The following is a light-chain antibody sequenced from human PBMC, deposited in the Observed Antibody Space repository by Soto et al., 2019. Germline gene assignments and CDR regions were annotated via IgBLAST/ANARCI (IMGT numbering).Light chain of an antibody. CDR1: QSVPDTY. Sequence: EIVLTQSPATLSLSPGERATLSCRASQSVPDTYFAWYQQKPGQAPNLLIYDTSTRATGIPDRFSGSGSGTDFALTNKRVEPEEVAMDVGQQDGSSPGTFGQGTKVES. CDR2: DTS. CDR3: QQDGSSPGT. J-gene: IGKJ1*01. V-gene: IGKV3-20*01.